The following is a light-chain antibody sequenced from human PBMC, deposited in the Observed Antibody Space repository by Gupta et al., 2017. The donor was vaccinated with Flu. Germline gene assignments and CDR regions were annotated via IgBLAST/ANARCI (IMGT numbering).Light chain of an antibody. CDR2: SNN. CDR3: ATWDDSRNGSVV. J-gene: IGLJ1*01. V-gene: IGLV1-44*01. CDR1: SPNIGSNI. Sequence: HSVPPQPPSASGTPGQRLPLPRSESSPNIGSNIVNWYPQLPGMAPKSLIYSNNQRPSGVPDRFSGSKYGTSASLAISGLQSEDEDDYYYATWDDSRNGSVVFGTGTKVTVL.